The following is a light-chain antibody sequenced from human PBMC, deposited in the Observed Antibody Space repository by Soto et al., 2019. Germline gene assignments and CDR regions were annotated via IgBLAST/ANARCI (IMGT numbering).Light chain of an antibody. CDR3: QQYGSLPIT. V-gene: IGKV1-33*01. CDR1: QDIGNF. CDR2: DAS. Sequence: DIQMTQSPSSLSASIGDRVTISCQASQDIGNFLNWYQQKPGKAPYLLIYDASNLDTGVSSRFSGRGSGRQVSITITSLQPDDVATYFCQQYGSLPITFGQGTRLEIK. J-gene: IGKJ5*01.